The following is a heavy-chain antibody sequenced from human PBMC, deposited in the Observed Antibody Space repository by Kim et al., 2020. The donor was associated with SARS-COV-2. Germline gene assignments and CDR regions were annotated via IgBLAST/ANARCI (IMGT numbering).Heavy chain of an antibody. CDR1: GFTFSSYA. D-gene: IGHD4-17*01. J-gene: IGHJ6*02. Sequence: GGSLRLSCAASGFTFSSYAMHWVRQALGKGLEWVAVISYDGSNKYYADSVKGRFTISRDNSKNTLYLQMNSLRAEDTAVYYCARGPELTVTTLYLYYYYGMDVWGQGTTVTVSS. CDR2: ISYDGSNK. V-gene: IGHV3-30*04. CDR3: ARGPELTVTTLYLYYYYGMDV.